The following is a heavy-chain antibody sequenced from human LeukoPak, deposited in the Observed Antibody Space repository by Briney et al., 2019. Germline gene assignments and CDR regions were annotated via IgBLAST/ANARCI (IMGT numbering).Heavy chain of an antibody. J-gene: IGHJ4*02. D-gene: IGHD2-8*01. CDR1: GGTFSSYT. Sequence: GASVKVSCKASGGTFSSYTISWVRQAPGQGLEWMGRIIPILGIANYAQKFQGRVTITADKSTSTAYMELSSLRSEDTAVYYCARGVARMVYAIRPYYYFDYWGQGTLVTVSS. V-gene: IGHV1-69*02. CDR3: ARGVARMVYAIRPYYYFDY. CDR2: IIPILGIA.